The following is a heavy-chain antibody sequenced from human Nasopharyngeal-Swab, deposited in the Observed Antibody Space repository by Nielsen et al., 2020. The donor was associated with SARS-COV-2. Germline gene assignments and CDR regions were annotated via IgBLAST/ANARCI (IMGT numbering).Heavy chain of an antibody. CDR2: ISGSGGST. CDR1: GFTFSNYA. CDR3: ARDLVVGATTSAYYYYYGMDV. Sequence: GGSLRLSCAASGFTFSNYAMSWVRQAPGKGLEWVSAISGSGGSTYYADSVKGRFTISRDNSKNTLYLPMNSLRAEDTAVYYCARDLVVGATTSAYYYYYGMDVWGQGTTVTVSS. V-gene: IGHV3-23*01. D-gene: IGHD1-26*01. J-gene: IGHJ6*02.